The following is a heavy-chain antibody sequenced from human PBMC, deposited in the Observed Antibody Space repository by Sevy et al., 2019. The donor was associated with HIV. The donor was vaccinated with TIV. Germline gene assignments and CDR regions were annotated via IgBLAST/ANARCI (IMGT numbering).Heavy chain of an antibody. CDR3: VRDGGTVTTPGYFDY. D-gene: IGHD4-17*01. CDR2: IFHTGST. J-gene: IGHJ4*02. Sequence: SETLPLTCTVSGGSISSGAYSWNWIRQPPGKGLEWIGYIFHTGSTYYNPSLKSRVTVSVDRSKNQFSLKMTSVTAADTAVYYCVRDGGTVTTPGYFDYWGQGTLVTVSS. V-gene: IGHV4-30-2*01. CDR1: GGSISSGAYS.